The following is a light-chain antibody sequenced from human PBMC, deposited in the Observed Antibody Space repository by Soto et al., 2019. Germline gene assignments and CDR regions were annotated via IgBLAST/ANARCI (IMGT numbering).Light chain of an antibody. CDR1: QDISNW. J-gene: IGKJ1*01. Sequence: DIQMTQSPSSVSASVGDRVTITCRASQDISNWLVWYQQKPGKAPKLLIYDASSLQSGVPSRFSGSGSGTDFTLTISSLQPEDIATYYCQQANNFPWTFGQGTKVEIK. V-gene: IGKV1-12*02. CDR2: DAS. CDR3: QQANNFPWT.